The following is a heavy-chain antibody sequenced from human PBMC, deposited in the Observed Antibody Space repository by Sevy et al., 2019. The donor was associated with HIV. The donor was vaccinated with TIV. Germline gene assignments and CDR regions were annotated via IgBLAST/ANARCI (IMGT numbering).Heavy chain of an antibody. D-gene: IGHD2-2*01. CDR2: ISTSSNNI. J-gene: IGHJ4*02. CDR1: EFAFNIHN. V-gene: IGHV3-21*01. CDR3: ARTFRFSCYDY. Sequence: GGSLRLSCVASEFAFNIHNMSWVRQAPGKGLEWVSSISTSSNNIYYADSVEGRFTISRDKAKNSLYLQMNSLRAEDTAVYYGARTFRFSCYDYWGQGTLVTVSS.